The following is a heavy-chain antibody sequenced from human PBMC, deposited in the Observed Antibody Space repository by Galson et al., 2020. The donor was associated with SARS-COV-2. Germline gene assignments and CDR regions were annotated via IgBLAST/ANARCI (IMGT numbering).Heavy chain of an antibody. CDR1: GFTFGDYD. D-gene: IGHD3-22*01. J-gene: IGHJ5*02. Sequence: GESLKISCTASGFTFGDYDMSWFRQAPGKGLEWVGFIRSHAYGGTTEYATSMKSQFTISRDDPKSIAYLQMNSLKTEDTAVYYCTRVLEAMIVVGNWFDPWGQGTLVTVSS. CDR3: TRVLEAMIVVGNWFDP. V-gene: IGHV3-49*03. CDR2: IRSHAYGGTT.